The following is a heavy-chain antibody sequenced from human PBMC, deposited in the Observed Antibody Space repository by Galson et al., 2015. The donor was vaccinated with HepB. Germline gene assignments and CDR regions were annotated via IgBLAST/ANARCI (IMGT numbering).Heavy chain of an antibody. J-gene: IGHJ4*02. V-gene: IGHV3-48*02. CDR2: ISSSSSTI. CDR3: ARDVLDAGGSYYLFDY. CDR1: GFTFSSYS. D-gene: IGHD1-26*01. Sequence: SLKLSCAASGFTFSSYSMNWVRQAPGKGLEWVSYISSSSSTIYYADSVKGRFTISRDNAKNSLYLQMNSLRDEDTAVYYCARDVLDAGGSYYLFDYWGQGTLVTVSS.